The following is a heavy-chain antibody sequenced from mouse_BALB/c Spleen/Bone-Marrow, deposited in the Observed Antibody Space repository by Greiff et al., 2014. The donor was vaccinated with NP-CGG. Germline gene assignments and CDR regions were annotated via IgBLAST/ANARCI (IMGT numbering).Heavy chain of an antibody. V-gene: IGHV5-17*02. CDR2: ISSFSSTI. Sequence: EVKLVESGGGLVQPGGSRKLSCAASGFTFSSFGMHWVRQAPEKGLEWVAYISSFSSTIYYADTVKGLFTISRDNPKNTLFLQMDGLRVEDRAMYYCARGRNWDALDYWGQGTSLTVSS. CDR3: ARGRNWDALDY. CDR1: GFTFSSFG. D-gene: IGHD4-1*01. J-gene: IGHJ2*02.